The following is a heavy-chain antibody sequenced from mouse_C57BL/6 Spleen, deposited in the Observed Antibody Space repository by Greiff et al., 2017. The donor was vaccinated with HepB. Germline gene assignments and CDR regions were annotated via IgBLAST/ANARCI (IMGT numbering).Heavy chain of an antibody. CDR1: GYSITNGNHW. Sequence: EVKLMESGPALVKPSQSVSLTCTVTGYSITNGNHWWDWIRQVSGSKLEGIGNISYCGSTDSNPSHNNRISITRDTSKNQLFLQLNSVTEEDIATYCGARAYDYEGYFDVWGTGTTLTVSS. J-gene: IGHJ1*03. CDR2: ISYCGST. CDR3: ARAYDYEGYFDV. D-gene: IGHD2-4*01. V-gene: IGHV3-4*01.